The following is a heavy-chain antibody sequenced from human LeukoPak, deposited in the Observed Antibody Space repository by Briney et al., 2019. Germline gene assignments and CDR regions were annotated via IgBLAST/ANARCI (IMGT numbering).Heavy chain of an antibody. Sequence: SETLSLTCTVSGYSISSGYYWGWIRQPPGKGLEWIGSIYHSGSTYYNPSLKSRVTISVDTSKNQFSLKLSSVTAADTAVYYCARGGQGVGSTRYFDYWGQGTLVTVSS. CDR2: IYHSGST. D-gene: IGHD1-26*01. CDR1: GYSISSGYY. V-gene: IGHV4-38-2*02. CDR3: ARGGQGVGSTRYFDY. J-gene: IGHJ4*02.